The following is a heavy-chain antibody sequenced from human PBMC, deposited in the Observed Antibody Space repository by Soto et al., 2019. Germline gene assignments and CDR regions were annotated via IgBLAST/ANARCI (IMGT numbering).Heavy chain of an antibody. CDR1: GYTFTGYY. Sequence: ASVKVSCKASGYTFTGYYIHWVRQAPGQGLEWMGWINPNSGGTNYAQKFQGRVTMTRDTSISTAYMELTRLRSDDTAVYYCARPYYDSSGYPVYWGQGTLVPVSS. V-gene: IGHV1-2*02. CDR3: ARPYYDSSGYPVY. CDR2: INPNSGGT. D-gene: IGHD3-22*01. J-gene: IGHJ4*02.